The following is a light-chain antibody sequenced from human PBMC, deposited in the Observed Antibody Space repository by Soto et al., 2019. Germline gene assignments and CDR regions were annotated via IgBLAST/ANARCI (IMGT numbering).Light chain of an antibody. V-gene: IGKV1-5*01. J-gene: IGKJ1*01. CDR3: QQYNDYSTWT. CDR2: DAS. CDR1: QSISNH. Sequence: DIQMTQSTSSLSASVEDRVIITCRASQSISNHLNWYQQKPGTAPKVLIWDASSLQRGVPSRFSGSGSGTEFTLTISRLQPDDFATYYCQQYNDYSTWTFGQGTKVDIK.